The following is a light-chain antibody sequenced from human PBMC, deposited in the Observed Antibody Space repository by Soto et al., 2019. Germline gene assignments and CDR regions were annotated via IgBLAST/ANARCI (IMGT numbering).Light chain of an antibody. CDR3: QQYGGSPGT. CDR2: GTS. Sequence: EIVLTQFPGTLSLSPGERATLSCRASQTVTRNYLAWYQQRPGQIPRLIIYGTSARAGGVPDRCSGSWSGTDFTLTISRLEPEDFAVDYCQQYGGSPGTFGQGTKV. V-gene: IGKV3-20*01. CDR1: QTVTRNY. J-gene: IGKJ1*01.